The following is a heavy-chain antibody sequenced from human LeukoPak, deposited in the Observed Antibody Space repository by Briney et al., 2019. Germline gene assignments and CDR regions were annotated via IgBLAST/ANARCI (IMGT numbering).Heavy chain of an antibody. CDR2: IYYSGST. V-gene: IGHV4-39*02. CDR3: ARDTSGNDAFDI. J-gene: IGHJ3*02. D-gene: IGHD2-8*01. Sequence: PSETLSLTCTVSGGSISSSSYFWGWIRQPPGKGLEWIGSIYYSGSTYYNPSLKSRVTISVDTSKHQFSLKLSSVTAADTAVYYCARDTSGNDAFDIWGQGTMVTVSS. CDR1: GGSISSSSYF.